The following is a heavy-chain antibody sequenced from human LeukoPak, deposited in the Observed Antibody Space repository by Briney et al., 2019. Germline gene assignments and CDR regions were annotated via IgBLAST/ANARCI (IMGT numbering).Heavy chain of an antibody. V-gene: IGHV1-18*01. CDR1: GYTFTSYG. Sequence: GASVKVSCKASGYTFTSYGISWVRQAPGQGLEWMGWISAYNGNTNYAQKLQGGVTMTTDTSTSTAYMELRSLRSDDTAVYYCARDTPDIVVVPAAIQRYYYYGMDVWGQGTTVTVSS. CDR3: ARDTPDIVVVPAAIQRYYYYGMDV. CDR2: ISAYNGNT. D-gene: IGHD2-2*01. J-gene: IGHJ6*02.